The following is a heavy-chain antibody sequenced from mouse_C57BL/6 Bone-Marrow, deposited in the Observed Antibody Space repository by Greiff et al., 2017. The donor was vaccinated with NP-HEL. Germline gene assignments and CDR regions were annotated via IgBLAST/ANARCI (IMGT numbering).Heavy chain of an antibody. CDR1: GYTFTSYW. J-gene: IGHJ1*03. V-gene: IGHV1-7*01. Sequence: VQLQQSGAELAKPGASVKLSCKASGYTFTSYWMHWVKQRPGQGLEWIGYLNPSSGYPKYNQKFKDKATLTADKSSSTAYMQLSSLTYEDSAVYYCARPTVVAHWYFDVWGTGTTVTVSS. CDR2: LNPSSGYP. D-gene: IGHD1-1*01. CDR3: ARPTVVAHWYFDV.